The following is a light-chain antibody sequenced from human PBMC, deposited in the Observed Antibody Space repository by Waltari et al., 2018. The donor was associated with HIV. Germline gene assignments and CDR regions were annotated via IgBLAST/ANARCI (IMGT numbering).Light chain of an antibody. Sequence: DIQMTQSRPSPSASVGDRVTITCRASQSITTYVNWYQHKPGKAPNLLIYAASSLTSGVPSRFSGSGSGTDFTLTISSLQPEDFATYYCQQSYSSSSTFGQGTKLEIK. CDR2: AAS. CDR1: QSITTY. V-gene: IGKV1-39*01. J-gene: IGKJ2*01. CDR3: QQSYSSSST.